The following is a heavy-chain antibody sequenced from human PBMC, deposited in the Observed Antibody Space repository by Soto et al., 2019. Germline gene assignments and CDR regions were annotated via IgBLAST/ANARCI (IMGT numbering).Heavy chain of an antibody. D-gene: IGHD5-12*01. J-gene: IGHJ4*02. CDR1: EFSFNNYA. Sequence: QVHLVESGGGVVRPGTSLRVSCSASEFSFNNYAVHCVRQAPGEGLEWVALISSDGNNKYYPDSVRGRFTISRDHSNNTVYLQMHSLRVDDTAVYYCATWTLPLSWNWLQSAAGKFDYWGQGTLVTVSS. CDR3: ATWTLPLSWNWLQSAAGKFDY. V-gene: IGHV3-30-3*01. CDR2: ISSDGNNK.